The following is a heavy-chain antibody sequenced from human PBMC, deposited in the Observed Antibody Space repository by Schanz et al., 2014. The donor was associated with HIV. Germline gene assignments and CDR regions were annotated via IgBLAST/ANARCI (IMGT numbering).Heavy chain of an antibody. D-gene: IGHD2-21*02. Sequence: QVQLQQWGAGLLKPSETLSLTCAVYGASFSGSYWSWIRQPPGKGLEWIGEIDHSGNTNYNPSLKTRSSIAVDTSKKQFSLKMTSVTAADTAVYFCARGDFGGNSVAYWGHGNLVTVSS. V-gene: IGHV4-34*01. CDR3: ARGDFGGNSVAY. J-gene: IGHJ4*01. CDR2: IDHSGNT. CDR1: GASFSGSY.